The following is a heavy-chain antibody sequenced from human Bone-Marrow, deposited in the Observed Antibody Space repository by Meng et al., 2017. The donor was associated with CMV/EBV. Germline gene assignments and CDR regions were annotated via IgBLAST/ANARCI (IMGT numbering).Heavy chain of an antibody. Sequence: SGYPFTGYNMRWVRQDPGQELGCMRWIRPSGGDRNYAQEFKRRVSITRDTSINTAYLELSRLNSDDTAIYYCAREFARAAGQYYFDFWGQGTLVTVSS. J-gene: IGHJ4*02. CDR3: AREFARAAGQYYFDF. V-gene: IGHV1-2*02. D-gene: IGHD1-14*01. CDR2: IRPSGGDR. CDR1: GYPFTGYN.